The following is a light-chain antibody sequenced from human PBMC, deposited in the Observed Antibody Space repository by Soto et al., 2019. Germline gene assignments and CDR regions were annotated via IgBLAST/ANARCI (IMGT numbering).Light chain of an antibody. CDR2: GAS. J-gene: IGKJ1*01. CDR3: HQYGSSPWT. V-gene: IGKV3-20*01. CDR1: QSISSNY. Sequence: EIVLTQSPGTLSLSPGERATLSCRASQSISSNYLAWYQQKSGQAPNLRIYGASISASGIPDRFSGSGSGTDFTLTISRLEPEDFEVYYCHQYGSSPWTFGQGTKVEIK.